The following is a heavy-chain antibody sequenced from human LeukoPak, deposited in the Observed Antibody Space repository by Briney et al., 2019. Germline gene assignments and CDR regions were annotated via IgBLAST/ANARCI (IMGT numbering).Heavy chain of an antibody. J-gene: IGHJ5*02. CDR2: IYTSGST. CDR3: AREIKIVVVPAAHNWFDP. CDR1: GGSISSYY. D-gene: IGHD2-2*01. Sequence: SETLSLTCTVSGGSISSYYWSWIRQPAGKGLEWIGRIYTSGSTNYNPSLKSRVTMSVDTSKNQFSLKLSSVTAADTAVYYCAREIKIVVVPAAHNWFDPWGQGTLVTVSS. V-gene: IGHV4-4*07.